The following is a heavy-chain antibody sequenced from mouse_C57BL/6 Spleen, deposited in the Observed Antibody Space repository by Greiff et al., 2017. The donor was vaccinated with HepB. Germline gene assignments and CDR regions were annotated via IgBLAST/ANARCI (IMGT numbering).Heavy chain of an antibody. Sequence: QVQLQQSGAELVKPGASVKISCKASGYAFSSYWMNWVKQRPGKGLEWIGQIYPGDGDTNYNGKFKGKATLTADKSSSTAYMQLSSLTSEDSAVYFCARERSYYSNIYAMDYWGQGTSVTVSS. CDR2: IYPGDGDT. J-gene: IGHJ4*01. CDR3: ARERSYYSNIYAMDY. V-gene: IGHV1-80*01. D-gene: IGHD2-5*01. CDR1: GYAFSSYW.